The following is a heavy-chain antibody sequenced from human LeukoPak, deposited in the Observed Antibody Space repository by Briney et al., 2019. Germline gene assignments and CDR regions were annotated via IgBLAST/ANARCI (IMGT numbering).Heavy chain of an antibody. J-gene: IGHJ4*02. V-gene: IGHV4-59*01. CDR3: ARGPEMATKSPPVLYFDY. CDR2: IYYSGST. CDR1: GGSISSYY. D-gene: IGHD5-24*01. Sequence: PSETLSLTCTVSGGSISSYYWSWIRQPPGKGLEWIGYIYYSGSTNYNPSLKSRVTISVDTSKNQFSLKLSSVTAADTAVYYCARGPEMATKSPPVLYFDYWGQGTLVTVSS.